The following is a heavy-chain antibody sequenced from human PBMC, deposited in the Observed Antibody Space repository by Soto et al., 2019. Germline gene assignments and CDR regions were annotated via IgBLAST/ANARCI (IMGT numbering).Heavy chain of an antibody. D-gene: IGHD3-3*01. CDR2: IYSGGNT. V-gene: IGHV3-66*01. CDR3: ARVQDSWSGYSNYFYYYMDV. J-gene: IGHJ6*03. Sequence: LRLSCAASGFTVGSNYMSWVRQAPGKGLDWVSVIYSGGNTYYADSVKGRFTISRDNSKNTLYLQMNSLRAEDTAVYYCARVQDSWSGYSNYFYYYMDVWGKGTTVTVSS. CDR1: GFTVGSNY.